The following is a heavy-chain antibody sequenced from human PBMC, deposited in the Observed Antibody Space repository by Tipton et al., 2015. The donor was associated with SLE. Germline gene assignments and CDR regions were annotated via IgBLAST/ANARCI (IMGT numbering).Heavy chain of an antibody. V-gene: IGHV3-23*01. Sequence: SLRLSCAASGFTFSNNAMTWVRQAPGKGLEWVSIISGSGDTLYYADSVKGRFTISRDNSRNTLYLQMNSLRVEDTAVYCCVNDPNWAWGSWGQGTLVTVSS. CDR1: GFTFSNNA. D-gene: IGHD7-27*01. CDR2: ISGSGDTL. CDR3: VNDPNWAWGS. J-gene: IGHJ5*02.